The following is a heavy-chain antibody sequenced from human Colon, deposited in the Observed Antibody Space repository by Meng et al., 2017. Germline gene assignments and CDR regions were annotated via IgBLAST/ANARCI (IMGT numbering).Heavy chain of an antibody. CDR1: GFTFSDYY. CDR2: ISGSGSSV. D-gene: IGHD2-2*02. CDR3: ARGRYRSTH. J-gene: IGHJ4*02. Sequence: QVTLVGSGGGLGKPGGSLRLSCAASGFTFSDYYMTWIRQAPGKGLEWLSYISGSGSSVYYADSVKGRITISRDNAKNSLYLQMNSLRAEDTAVYYCARGRYRSTHWGQGTLVTVSS. V-gene: IGHV3-11*01.